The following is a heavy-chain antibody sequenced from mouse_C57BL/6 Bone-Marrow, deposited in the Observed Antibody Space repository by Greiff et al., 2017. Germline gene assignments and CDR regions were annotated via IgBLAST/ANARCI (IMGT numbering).Heavy chain of an antibody. J-gene: IGHJ4*01. CDR1: GFTFSSYG. V-gene: IGHV5-6*01. CDR3: ARHLYYGNYGFYAMDY. D-gene: IGHD2-1*01. CDR2: ISSGGSYT. Sequence: EVKLVESGGDLVKPGGSLKLSCAASGFTFSSYGMSWVRQTPDKRLEWVATISSGGSYTYYPDSVKGGLTISRDNAKNTLYLQMSSLKSEDTAMYYCARHLYYGNYGFYAMDYWGQGTSVTVSS.